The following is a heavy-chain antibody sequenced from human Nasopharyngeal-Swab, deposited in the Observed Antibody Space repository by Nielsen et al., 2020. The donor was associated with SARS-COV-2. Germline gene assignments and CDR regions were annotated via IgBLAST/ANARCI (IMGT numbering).Heavy chain of an antibody. J-gene: IGHJ3*02. Sequence: SETLSLTCTVSGGSISSYYWSWIRQPPGKGLEWIGYIYYSGSTNNNPSLKSRVTISVDPSKNQFSLKLSSVTAADTAVYYCARGSFWYDSSGYPAEGDAFDIWGQGTMVTVSS. CDR3: ARGSFWYDSSGYPAEGDAFDI. CDR2: IYYSGST. CDR1: GGSISSYY. V-gene: IGHV4-59*01. D-gene: IGHD3-22*01.